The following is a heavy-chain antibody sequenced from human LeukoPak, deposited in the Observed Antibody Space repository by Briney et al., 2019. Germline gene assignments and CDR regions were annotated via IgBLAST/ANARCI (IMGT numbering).Heavy chain of an antibody. CDR2: INHSGST. J-gene: IGHJ5*02. V-gene: IGHV4-34*01. CDR1: GGSFSGYY. Sequence: SETLSLTCAVYGGSFSGYYWSWIRQPPGKGLEWIREINHSGSTNYNPSLKSRVTISVDTSRNQFSLKLSSVTAADTAVYYCARGGIVLLWFGELANWFDPWGQGTLVTVSS. D-gene: IGHD3-10*01. CDR3: ARGGIVLLWFGELANWFDP.